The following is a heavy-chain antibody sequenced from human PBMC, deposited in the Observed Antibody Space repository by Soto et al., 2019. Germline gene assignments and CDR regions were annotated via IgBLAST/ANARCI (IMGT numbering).Heavy chain of an antibody. Sequence: QVQLQQWGAGLLKPSETLSLTCAVYGGFGSSGSYYWSWIRQPPGKGLEWIGEMSHSGGTHFNPSLKSRVTISVDTSKNQFSLRMSSVTAADTALYYCARVERGTVTTVVDAFDIWGPGTMVTVSS. D-gene: IGHD1-1*01. CDR1: GGFGSSGSYY. CDR3: ARVERGTVTTVVDAFDI. J-gene: IGHJ3*02. V-gene: IGHV4-34*01. CDR2: MSHSGGT.